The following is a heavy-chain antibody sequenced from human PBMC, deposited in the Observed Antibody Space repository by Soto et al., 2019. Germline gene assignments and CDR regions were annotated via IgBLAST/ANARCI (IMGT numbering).Heavy chain of an antibody. D-gene: IGHD3-3*01. CDR1: GYNFTAYW. Sequence: VESLSNCCKGYGYNFTAYWIVWVLQMPGKGLEWMGIINPEDSDTRYSPSFQGQVTFSADKSITTAYLQWSSLKASDTAMYYCARRGPTFWSAYYDWGQGTMVTVSS. CDR3: ARRGPTFWSAYYD. J-gene: IGHJ4*02. CDR2: INPEDSDT. V-gene: IGHV5-51*01.